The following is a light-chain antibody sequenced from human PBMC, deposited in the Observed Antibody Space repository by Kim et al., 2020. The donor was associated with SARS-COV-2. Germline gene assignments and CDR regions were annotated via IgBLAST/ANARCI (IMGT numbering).Light chain of an antibody. CDR1: QNISDR. CDR3: QQDKSLPIT. CDR2: AAS. Sequence: DIQMTQSPSSVSASVGDTVSITCRASQNISDRLAWYQQKPGKAPKLLIYAASSLQSGVPSRFSGSGSGTDFTLTISSLQPEDIATYYCQQDKSLPITFGRGTRLEIK. J-gene: IGKJ5*01. V-gene: IGKV1-12*01.